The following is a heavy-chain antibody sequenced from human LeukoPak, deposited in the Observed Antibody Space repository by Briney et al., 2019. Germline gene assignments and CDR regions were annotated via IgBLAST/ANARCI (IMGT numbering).Heavy chain of an antibody. V-gene: IGHV3-23*01. CDR2: ISGSGGST. J-gene: IGHJ4*02. CDR3: AKDDGISIAVAGTDY. CDR1: GFTFSSYA. Sequence: GGSLRLSCAASGFTFSSYAMSWVRQAPGKGLEWVSAISGSGGSTYYADSVKGRFTISRDNSKNTLYLQMNSLRAEDTAVYYCAKDDGISIAVAGTDYWGQGTLVTVSS. D-gene: IGHD6-19*01.